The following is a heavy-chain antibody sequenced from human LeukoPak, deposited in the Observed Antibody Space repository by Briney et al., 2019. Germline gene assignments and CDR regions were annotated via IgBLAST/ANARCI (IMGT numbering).Heavy chain of an antibody. CDR1: GFAFSSYA. V-gene: IGHV3-23*01. J-gene: IGHJ4*02. CDR2: SDVGDGGT. CDR3: ARDRSGSTH. D-gene: IGHD1-26*01. Sequence: PGGSLRLSCAASGFAFSSYAMTWVRQAPGKGLEWVSTSDVGDGGTYYADSVQGRFTISRDNPKNTLYLQMNSLTAGDTAVYYCARDRSGSTHWGPGTLVTVSS.